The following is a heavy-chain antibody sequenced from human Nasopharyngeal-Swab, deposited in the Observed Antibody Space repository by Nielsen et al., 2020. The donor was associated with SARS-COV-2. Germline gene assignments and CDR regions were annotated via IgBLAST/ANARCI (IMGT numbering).Heavy chain of an antibody. J-gene: IGHJ6*02. D-gene: IGHD1-26*01. CDR2: IYPGDSNT. CDR3: ARPMRPMGHYYFGMDV. Sequence: GEAPMTPCEGSGYSFTTYWIGWVRQMPGKGVEWMGIIYPGDSNTRYSPSFQGQVTISVDKYSSTAYLQWSSLKASDTAIYYCARPMRPMGHYYFGMDVWGQGTTVTVSS. V-gene: IGHV5-51*01. CDR1: GYSFTTYW.